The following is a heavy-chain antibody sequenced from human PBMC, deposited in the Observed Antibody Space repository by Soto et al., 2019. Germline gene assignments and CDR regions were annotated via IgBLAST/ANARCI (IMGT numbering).Heavy chain of an antibody. CDR3: ARDTYSSGWYGRFDP. CDR1: GYTFTSYG. D-gene: IGHD6-19*01. V-gene: IGHV1-18*04. CDR2: ISAYNGNT. Sequence: GASVKVSCKASGYTFTSYGISWVRQAPGQGLEWMGWISAYNGNTNYAQKPQGRVTMTTDTSTSTAYMELRSLRSDDTAVYYCARDTYSSGWYGRFDPWGQGTLVTVSS. J-gene: IGHJ5*02.